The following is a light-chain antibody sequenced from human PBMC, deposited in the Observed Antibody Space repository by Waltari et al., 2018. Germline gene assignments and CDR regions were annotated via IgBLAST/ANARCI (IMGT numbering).Light chain of an antibody. CDR3: QSADSSGTYPVV. CDR1: ALPKQY. CDR2: KDS. V-gene: IGLV3-25*02. J-gene: IGLJ3*02. Sequence: SYELTQPPSVSVSPGQTARITCSGDALPKQYAYWYQQKPGQAPVPAIYKDSERPSGIPERFSGSSSGTTVTLTISGVQAEDEADYYCQSADSSGTYPVVFGGGTKLTVL.